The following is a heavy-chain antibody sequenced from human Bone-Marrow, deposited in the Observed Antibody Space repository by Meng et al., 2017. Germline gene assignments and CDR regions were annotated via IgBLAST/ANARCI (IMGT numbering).Heavy chain of an antibody. CDR2: ISGSAGST. CDR1: GFTFSSYA. Sequence: EVQLLESGGGLVQPGGSLGLSCAASGFTFSSYAMSWVRQAPGKGLEWVSAISGSAGSTYYADSMKGRFTISRDNFKNTLYLQMNSLRAEDTAVYYCAKEMDSKGLFDYWGQGTLVTVSS. J-gene: IGHJ4*02. CDR3: AKEMDSKGLFDY. V-gene: IGHV3-23*01. D-gene: IGHD4-11*01.